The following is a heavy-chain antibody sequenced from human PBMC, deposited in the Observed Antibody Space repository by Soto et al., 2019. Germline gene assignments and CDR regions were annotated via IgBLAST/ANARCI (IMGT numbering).Heavy chain of an antibody. D-gene: IGHD3-16*02. J-gene: IGHJ4*02. CDR3: TTHNRYARSPRCDE. V-gene: IGHV3-15*07. Sequence: QLVESGGGLVRPGESLRLTCAVSGIAFTYASINWVRQVPGRGPEWVGRIEGKTGGGTTDYAAPVKGRFTISRDDSTNTVFPQLGNVTSEDAGVYYCTTHNRYARSPRCDEGGQGTQFTFSS. CDR1: GIAFTYAS. CDR2: IEGKTGGGTT.